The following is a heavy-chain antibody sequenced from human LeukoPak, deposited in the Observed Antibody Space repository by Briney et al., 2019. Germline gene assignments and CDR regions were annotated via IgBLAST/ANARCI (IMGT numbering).Heavy chain of an antibody. D-gene: IGHD5-12*01. CDR2: IKSKTDRGTT. CDR1: GFTFSNAW. Sequence: PGGSLRLSCAASGFTFSNAWMSWVRQAPGKGLEWVGRIKSKTDRGTTDYAAPVKGRFTISRDDSRNTLYLQMNSLKTDDTAVYYCAAGRSGYDQFDYWGQGTLVTVSS. V-gene: IGHV3-15*01. CDR3: AAGRSGYDQFDY. J-gene: IGHJ4*02.